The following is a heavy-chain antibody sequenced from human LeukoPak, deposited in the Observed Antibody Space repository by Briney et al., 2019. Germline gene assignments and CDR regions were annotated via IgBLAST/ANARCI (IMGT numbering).Heavy chain of an antibody. J-gene: IGHJ4*02. CDR1: RFTFSSYG. D-gene: IGHD4-17*01. V-gene: IGHV3-33*01. CDR3: ARGHYGDYVLDY. Sequence: GRSLRLSCAASRFTFSSYGMHWVRQAPGKGLEWVAVIWYDGSNKYYADSVKGRFTISRDNSKNTLYLQMNSLRAEDTAVYYCARGHYGDYVLDYWGQGTLVTVSS. CDR2: IWYDGSNK.